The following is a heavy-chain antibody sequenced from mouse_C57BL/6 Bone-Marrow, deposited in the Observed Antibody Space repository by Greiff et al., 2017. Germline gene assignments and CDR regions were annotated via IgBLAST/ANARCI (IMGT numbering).Heavy chain of an antibody. CDR3: ALGRLEGAY. CDR2: IDPANGNT. D-gene: IGHD1-1*01. Sequence: EVQLQQSVAELVRPGASVKFSCTASGFNITNTYMHWVKQRPEQGLEWIGGIDPANGNTNYAPTFQGKATMTADTSSNTASLQLSSLTTEDTAIYYCALGRLEGAYWGQGTLVTVSA. CDR1: GFNITNTY. V-gene: IGHV14-3*01. J-gene: IGHJ3*01.